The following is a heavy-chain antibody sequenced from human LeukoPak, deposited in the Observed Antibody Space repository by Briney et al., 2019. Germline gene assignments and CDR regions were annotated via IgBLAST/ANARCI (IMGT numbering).Heavy chain of an antibody. Sequence: ASVKVSCKASGYTFINYDISWVRQAPGQGLEWMGWISAYNGNTNYAQKLQGRVTMTTDTSTSTAYMELRSLRSDDTAVYYCARAYTAYYEYVWGSYRHFDYWGQGTLVTVSS. J-gene: IGHJ4*02. CDR2: ISAYNGNT. CDR3: ARAYTAYYEYVWGSYRHFDY. D-gene: IGHD3-16*02. V-gene: IGHV1-18*01. CDR1: GYTFINYD.